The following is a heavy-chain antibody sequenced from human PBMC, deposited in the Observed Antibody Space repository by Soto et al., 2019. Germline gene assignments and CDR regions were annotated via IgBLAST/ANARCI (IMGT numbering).Heavy chain of an antibody. CDR1: GGTFSSYA. V-gene: IGHV1-69*06. CDR3: ARSLKLRFLEWSTPLYYYGMDV. CDR2: IIPIFGTA. J-gene: IGHJ6*02. Sequence: SVKVSCKASGGTFSSYAISWVRQAPGQGLEWMGGIIPIFGTANYAQKFQGRVTITADKSTSTAYMELSSLRSEDTAVYYCARSLKLRFLEWSTPLYYYGMDVWGQGNTVTVSS. D-gene: IGHD3-3*01.